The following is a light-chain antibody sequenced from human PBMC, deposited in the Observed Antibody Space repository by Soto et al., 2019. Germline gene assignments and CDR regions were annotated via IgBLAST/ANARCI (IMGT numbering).Light chain of an antibody. CDR2: VNTDGSH. J-gene: IGLJ2*01. Sequence: QSVLTQSPSASASLGASVKLTCTLSSGHSSYAIAWHQQQPEKGPRYLMKVNTDGSHNKGDGIPDRVSGSSSGAERYLTISSLQSEDEADYYCQTWGAGFSVVFGGGTKLTVL. V-gene: IGLV4-69*01. CDR3: QTWGAGFSVV. CDR1: SGHSSYA.